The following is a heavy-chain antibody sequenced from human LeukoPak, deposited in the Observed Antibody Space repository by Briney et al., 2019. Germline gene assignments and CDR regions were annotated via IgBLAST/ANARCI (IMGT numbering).Heavy chain of an antibody. CDR3: ARSIQLWETGFDY. V-gene: IGHV3-53*01. J-gene: IGHJ4*02. CDR2: IYSGGST. CDR1: GFTVSSNY. D-gene: IGHD5-18*01. Sequence: GGSLTLSCAASGFTVSSNYMSWVRQAPGKGLEWVSVIYSGGSTDYAESVKGRFTISRDNSKNTLYLQMNSLRAEDTAVYYCARSIQLWETGFDYWGQGTLVTVSS.